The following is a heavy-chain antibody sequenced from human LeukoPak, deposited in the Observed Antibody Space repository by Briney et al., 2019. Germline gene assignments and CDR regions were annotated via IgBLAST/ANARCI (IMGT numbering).Heavy chain of an antibody. D-gene: IGHD3-22*01. CDR1: GFTFSSYN. Sequence: GGSLRLSCAASGFTFSSYNMNWVRQAPGKGLEWVSSISTSSSYIYYADSVKGRFTISRDNSKNTLYLQMNSPRAEDTAVYYCAKRSDYYDTWGQGTLVTVSS. CDR3: AKRSDYYDT. J-gene: IGHJ4*02. V-gene: IGHV3-21*04. CDR2: ISTSSSYI.